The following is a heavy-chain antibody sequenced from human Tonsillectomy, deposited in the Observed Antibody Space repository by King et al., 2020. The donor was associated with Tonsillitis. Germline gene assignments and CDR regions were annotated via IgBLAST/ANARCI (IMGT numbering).Heavy chain of an antibody. CDR2: ISHDGSNK. V-gene: IGHV3-33*05. CDR3: ANLPVDSFDV. Sequence: QLVQSGGGVVQPGRSLRLSCVASGFTFNHDGMHWVRQAPGKGLECVATISHDGSNKYYADSVKGRFTISRDNSKNTLYLQMSGLRVEDTAVYYCANLPVDSFDVWGQGTTVTVSS. CDR1: GFTFNHDG. J-gene: IGHJ3*01.